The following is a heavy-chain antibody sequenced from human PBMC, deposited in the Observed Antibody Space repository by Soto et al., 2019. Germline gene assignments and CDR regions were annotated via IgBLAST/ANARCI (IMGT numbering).Heavy chain of an antibody. Sequence: PSETLSLTCTVSGGSISSGGYYWSWIRQHPGKGLEWIGYIYYSGSTYYNPSLKSRVTISVDTSKNQFSLKLSSVTAADTAVYYCARDDSGYDRMRFDYWGQGTLVTVSS. CDR1: GGSISSGGYY. V-gene: IGHV4-31*03. CDR3: ARDDSGYDRMRFDY. J-gene: IGHJ4*02. D-gene: IGHD5-12*01. CDR2: IYYSGST.